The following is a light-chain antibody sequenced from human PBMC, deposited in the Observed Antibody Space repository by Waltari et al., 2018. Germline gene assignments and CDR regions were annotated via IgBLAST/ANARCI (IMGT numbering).Light chain of an antibody. V-gene: IGLV1-51*02. Sequence: QSVLTQPPSVSAAPGQRVTISCSAGRSNLGTNSVSWYRQFQGTAPKLLIYENSERPSGIPGRFSGSKSGTSATLDITGLQAGDEADYYCGTWDSSLSGAVFGGGTHLTVL. CDR2: ENS. CDR1: RSNLGTNS. CDR3: GTWDSSLSGAV. J-gene: IGLJ7*01.